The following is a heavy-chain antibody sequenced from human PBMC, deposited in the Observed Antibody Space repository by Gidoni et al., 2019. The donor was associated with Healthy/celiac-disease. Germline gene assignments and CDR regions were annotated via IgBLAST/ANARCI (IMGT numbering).Heavy chain of an antibody. Sequence: QVQLQESGPGLVKPSPTLSLTCTVSGGPISSGDYYWSWIRQPPGKGLEWIGYIYYSGSTYYNPSLKSRVTISVDTSKNQFSLKLSSVTAADTAVYYCARDLIYCSGGSCYSYYFDYWGQGTLVTVSS. CDR2: IYYSGST. CDR3: ARDLIYCSGGSCYSYYFDY. D-gene: IGHD2-15*01. CDR1: GGPISSGDYY. V-gene: IGHV4-30-4*01. J-gene: IGHJ4*02.